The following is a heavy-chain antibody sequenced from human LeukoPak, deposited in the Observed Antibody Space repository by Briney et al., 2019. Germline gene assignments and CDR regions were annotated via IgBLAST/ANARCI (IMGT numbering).Heavy chain of an antibody. CDR1: GGSFSGYY. Sequence: PSETLSLTCAVYGGSFSGYYWSWIRQPPGKGLEWIGEINHSGSTNYNPSLKSRVTISVDTSKNQFSLKLSSVTAADTAVYYCARGIRDWSYYYSYAMDVRGQGTTVTVSS. CDR2: INHSGST. D-gene: IGHD3-9*01. CDR3: ARGIRDWSYYYSYAMDV. J-gene: IGHJ6*02. V-gene: IGHV4-34*01.